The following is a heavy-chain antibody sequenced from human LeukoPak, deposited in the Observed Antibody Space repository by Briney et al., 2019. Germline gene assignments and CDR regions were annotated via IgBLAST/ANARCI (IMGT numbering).Heavy chain of an antibody. CDR1: GGSFSGYY. CDR3: ARDSAAGVIGY. D-gene: IGHD3-10*01. Sequence: SETLSLTCAVYGGSFSGYYWSWIRQPPGKGLEWIGEINHSGSTNYNPSLKSRVTISVDTSKNQFSLKLSSVTAADTAVYYCARDSAAGVIGYWGQGTLVTVSS. CDR2: INHSGST. J-gene: IGHJ4*02. V-gene: IGHV4-34*01.